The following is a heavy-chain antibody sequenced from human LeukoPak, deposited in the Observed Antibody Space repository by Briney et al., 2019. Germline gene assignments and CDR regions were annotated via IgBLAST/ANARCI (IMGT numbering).Heavy chain of an antibody. V-gene: IGHV3-7*04. Sequence: GGSLRLSCAASGFTFSNYWMSWVRQSPGRGLEWVANIDQDGSTEYYVDSVGGRFTVSRDNAKNSVYLQIDSLRAEDTAVYYCARADNYGSILDYWGRGTLATVSS. J-gene: IGHJ4*02. CDR1: GFTFSNYW. CDR3: ARADNYGSILDY. D-gene: IGHD3-10*01. CDR2: IDQDGSTE.